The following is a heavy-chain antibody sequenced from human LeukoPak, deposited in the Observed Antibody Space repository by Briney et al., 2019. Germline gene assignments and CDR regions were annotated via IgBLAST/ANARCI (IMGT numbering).Heavy chain of an antibody. CDR2: IFPDGQT. Sequence: SGGSLRLSCALSGLTVNDNYMSWVRQAPGKGLEWVSLIFPDGQTYYADFVQSRFSISRDMSRNILFLDMSSLRAEDTAVFFCARANPVYGDFDYWGQGTLVTVSS. V-gene: IGHV3-53*01. CDR1: GLTVNDNY. J-gene: IGHJ4*02. D-gene: IGHD4-17*01. CDR3: ARANPVYGDFDY.